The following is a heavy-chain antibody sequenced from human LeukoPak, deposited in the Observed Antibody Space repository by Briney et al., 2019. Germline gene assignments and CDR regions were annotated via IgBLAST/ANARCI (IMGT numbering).Heavy chain of an antibody. D-gene: IGHD3-10*01. CDR1: GYTFTGYY. Sequence: VASVKVSCKASGYTFTGYYMHWVRQAPGQGLEWMGWINPNSGGTNYAQKFQGRVTMTRDTSISTAYMELSRLRSDDTAVYYCALLAITMVRGGGFDYWGQGTLVTVSS. CDR3: ALLAITMVRGGGFDY. V-gene: IGHV1-2*02. CDR2: INPNSGGT. J-gene: IGHJ4*02.